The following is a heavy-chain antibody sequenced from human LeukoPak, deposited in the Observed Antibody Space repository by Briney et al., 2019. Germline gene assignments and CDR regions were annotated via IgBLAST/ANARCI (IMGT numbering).Heavy chain of an antibody. CDR1: GGSIRGSSYY. CDR3: AFWSGYYSGSGEYN. J-gene: IGHJ4*02. Sequence: SETLSLTYTVSGGSIRGSSYYLGWIRQPPGKGLEWIGGFYYSGTTYYNPSLESRVTISVDTSKNQFSLKLSSVTAADTAVYYCAFWSGYYSGSGEYNWGRGTLVTVSS. V-gene: IGHV4-39*07. D-gene: IGHD3-3*01. CDR2: FYYSGTT.